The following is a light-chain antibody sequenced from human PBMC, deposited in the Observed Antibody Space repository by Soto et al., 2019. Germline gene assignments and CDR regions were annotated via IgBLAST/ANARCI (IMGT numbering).Light chain of an antibody. Sequence: QSALAQPSSVSGSPGQSITISCTGTSTDVGGYNYVSWYQHHPGKGPKLIISEVSNRPSGVSDRFSGSKSGNKASLIISNLEAEDESDYYCGSYTSTDTPFVFGTGTKVTVL. J-gene: IGLJ1*01. CDR2: EVS. V-gene: IGLV2-14*01. CDR1: STDVGGYNY. CDR3: GSYTSTDTPFV.